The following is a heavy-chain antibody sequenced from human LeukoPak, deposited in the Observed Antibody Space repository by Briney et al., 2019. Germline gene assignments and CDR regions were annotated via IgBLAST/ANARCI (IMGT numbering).Heavy chain of an antibody. CDR2: ISGSGGST. Sequence: GGSLRLSCAASGFTFSSYAMSWVRQAPGKGLEWVSAISGSGGSTYYADSVKGRFTISRDNSKNTLYLQMNSLRAEDTAVYYCAKSRGIYDNSGWRTFDYWGQGTLVTVSS. D-gene: IGHD6-19*01. CDR1: GFTFSSYA. CDR3: AKSRGIYDNSGWRTFDY. V-gene: IGHV3-23*01. J-gene: IGHJ4*02.